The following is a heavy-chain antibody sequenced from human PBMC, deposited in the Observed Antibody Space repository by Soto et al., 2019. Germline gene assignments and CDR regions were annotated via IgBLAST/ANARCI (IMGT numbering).Heavy chain of an antibody. CDR1: GFTFSSYA. D-gene: IGHD4-17*01. Sequence: VSLRLSCAASGFTFSSYAMTGVRQAPGKGLEWVSGVSGTGGSAYYADSVKGRFTISRDKSTNTLYLHMNSLRAEDTAVYYCARGSAYSDYDLEYWGQGTLVTVSS. V-gene: IGHV3-23*01. J-gene: IGHJ4*02. CDR2: VSGTGGSA. CDR3: ARGSAYSDYDLEY.